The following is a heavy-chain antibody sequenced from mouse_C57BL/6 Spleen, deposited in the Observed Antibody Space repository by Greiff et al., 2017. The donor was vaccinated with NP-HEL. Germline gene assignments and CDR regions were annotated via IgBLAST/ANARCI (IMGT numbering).Heavy chain of an antibody. V-gene: IGHV5-17*01. CDR2: ISSGSGTI. CDR1: GFTFSDYG. J-gene: IGHJ4*01. CDR3: ARWEYYYAMDY. D-gene: IGHD4-1*01. Sequence: EVKLVESGGGLVKPGGSLKLSCAASGFTFSDYGMHWVRQAPEKGLEWVAYISSGSGTIYYADTVKGRFTISRDNAKNTLCLPMTSLRSEDTAMYCCARWEYYYAMDYWGQGTSVTVSS.